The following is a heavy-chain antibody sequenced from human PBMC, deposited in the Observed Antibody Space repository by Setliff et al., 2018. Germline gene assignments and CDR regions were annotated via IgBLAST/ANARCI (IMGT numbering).Heavy chain of an antibody. CDR1: GFTFRTFS. CDR3: ARSPANGGHDAFDI. CDR2: ISPDSIYI. J-gene: IGHJ3*02. D-gene: IGHD6-25*01. V-gene: IGHV3-21*01. Sequence: SLRLSCAASGFTFRTFSMHWARQAPGKGLEWVSSISPDSIYIYYADSVKGRLTISRDNAWDSLYLQMNSLGAEDTAVYYCARSPANGGHDAFDIWGRGTMVTVSS.